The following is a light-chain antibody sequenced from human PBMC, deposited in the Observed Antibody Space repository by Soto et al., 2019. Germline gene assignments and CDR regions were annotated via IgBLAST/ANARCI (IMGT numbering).Light chain of an antibody. CDR3: HQYNNWHPWT. V-gene: IGKV3-15*01. CDR2: RAS. J-gene: IGKJ1*01. CDR1: RSISSS. Sequence: ETVMTQSPSTLSVSPGEGATLSCRASRSISSSLAWYQQKPGQAPRLLIFRASSRATGVPARFSASGSGTEFTLNFIGLQSEHYAVYYCHQYNNWHPWTFGPGTKVVIK.